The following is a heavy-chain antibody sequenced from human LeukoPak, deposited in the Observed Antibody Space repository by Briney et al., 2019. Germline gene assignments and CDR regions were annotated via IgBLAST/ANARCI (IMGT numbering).Heavy chain of an antibody. J-gene: IGHJ3*02. V-gene: IGHV1-69*02. CDR1: GGTFSSYT. CDR2: IIPILGIA. Sequence: GSSVKVSCKASGGTFSSYTISSVRQAPGQGLEWMGRIIPILGIANYAQKFQGRVTITADKSTSTAYMELSSLRSEDTAVYYCARVTGATSGDAFDIWGQGTMVTVSS. CDR3: ARVTGATSGDAFDI. D-gene: IGHD1-26*01.